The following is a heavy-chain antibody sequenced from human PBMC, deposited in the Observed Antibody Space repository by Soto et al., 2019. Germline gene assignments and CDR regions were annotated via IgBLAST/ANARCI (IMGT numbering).Heavy chain of an antibody. CDR2: IWNDGSNK. CDR3: AKGRGRTISLGDY. V-gene: IGHV3-30*18. J-gene: IGHJ4*02. D-gene: IGHD2-8*01. Sequence: QVQLVGSGGGVVQPGRSLRLSCAASGFTFSSYGMHWVRQAPGKGLEWVAVIWNDGSNKYYADSVKGRFTISRDNSKNTLYLQMNSLRAEDTAVYYCAKGRGRTISLGDYWGQGTLVTVSS. CDR1: GFTFSSYG.